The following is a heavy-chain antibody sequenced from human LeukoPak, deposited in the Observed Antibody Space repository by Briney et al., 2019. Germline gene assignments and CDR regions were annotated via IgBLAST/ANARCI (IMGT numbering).Heavy chain of an antibody. V-gene: IGHV1-2*02. Sequence: GASVKVSCNASGSTFTGYYMHWVRQAPGQGLEWMGWINPNSGGTNYAQKFQGRVTMTRDTSISTAYMELSRLRSDDTAVYYCARLNIGQYSRPQGFAPWGQVTLVTVSS. CDR2: INPNSGGT. J-gene: IGHJ5*02. CDR3: ARLNIGQYSRPQGFAP. D-gene: IGHD2/OR15-2a*01. CDR1: GSTFTGYY.